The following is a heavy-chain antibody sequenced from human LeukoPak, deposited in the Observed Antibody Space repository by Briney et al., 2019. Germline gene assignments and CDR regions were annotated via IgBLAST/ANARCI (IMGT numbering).Heavy chain of an antibody. V-gene: IGHV1-46*01. Sequence: ASVKVSCKASGGTFSSYAISWVRQAPGQGLEWMGIINPSGGSTTYAQKFQGRVTVTRDTSTSTVYMELSSLRSEDTAVYYCARVSQAGYSGYVPIDSWGQGTLVTVSS. CDR2: INPSGGST. J-gene: IGHJ4*02. CDR3: ARVSQAGYSGYVPIDS. D-gene: IGHD5-12*01. CDR1: GGTFSSYA.